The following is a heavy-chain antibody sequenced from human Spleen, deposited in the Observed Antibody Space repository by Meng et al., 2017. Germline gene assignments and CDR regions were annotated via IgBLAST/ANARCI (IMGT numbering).Heavy chain of an antibody. CDR1: GGSISSGGYY. CDR2: IYYSGST. V-gene: IGHV4-31*03. D-gene: IGHD2-21*02. CDR3: AGGAVVTLIFYHAMDV. J-gene: IGHJ6*02. Sequence: SETPSLTCTVSGGSISSGGYYWTWIRLHPGKGLEWIGYIYYSGSTYYNPSPKSRLTISVDTSQNQFSLNLISVTAADTAVYYCAGGAVVTLIFYHAMDVWGQGTTVTVSS.